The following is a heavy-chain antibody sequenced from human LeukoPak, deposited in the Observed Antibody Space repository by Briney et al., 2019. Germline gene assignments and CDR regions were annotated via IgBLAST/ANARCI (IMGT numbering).Heavy chain of an antibody. J-gene: IGHJ3*02. CDR2: INPGGGST. CDR1: GYTFTSYY. D-gene: IGHD3-10*01. CDR3: ARAPGREPGSGRYAFDI. Sequence: ASVKVSCKASGYTFTSYYMHWVRQAPGQGLEWMGIINPGGGSTTYAQKFQGRVTMTRDTSTRTVQMELSSLRSEDTAVYYCARAPGREPGSGRYAFDIWGQGTMVTVSS. V-gene: IGHV1-46*01.